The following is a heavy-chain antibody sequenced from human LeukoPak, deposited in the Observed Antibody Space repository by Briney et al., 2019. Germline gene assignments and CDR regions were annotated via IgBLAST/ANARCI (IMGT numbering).Heavy chain of an antibody. CDR1: GFTFSSYA. D-gene: IGHD3-22*01. V-gene: IGHV3-64*01. Sequence: GGSLRLSCAASGFTFSSYAMHWVRQAPGKGLEYVSAISSNGGSTYYANSVKGRFTISRDNSKNTLYLQMNSLRAEDTAVYYCAKSPTYYYDLSGKRYFDLWGRGTLVTVSS. CDR2: ISSNGGST. CDR3: AKSPTYYYDLSGKRYFDL. J-gene: IGHJ2*01.